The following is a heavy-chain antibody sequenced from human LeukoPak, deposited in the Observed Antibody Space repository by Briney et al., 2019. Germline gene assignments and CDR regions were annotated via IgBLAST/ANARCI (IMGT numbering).Heavy chain of an antibody. CDR1: GFTFSSYA. CDR2: ISYDGSNK. Sequence: GRSLRLSCAASGFTFSSYAMHWVRQAPGKGLEWVAVISYDGSNKYYADSVKGRFAISRGNSKNTLYLQMNSLRAEDTAVYYCAKDPRITTIVGLYYFDYWGQGTLVTVSS. D-gene: IGHD3-22*01. CDR3: AKDPRITTIVGLYYFDY. J-gene: IGHJ4*02. V-gene: IGHV3-30*18.